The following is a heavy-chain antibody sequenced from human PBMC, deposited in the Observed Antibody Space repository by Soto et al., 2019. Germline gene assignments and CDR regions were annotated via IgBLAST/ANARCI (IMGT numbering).Heavy chain of an antibody. D-gene: IGHD6-13*01. J-gene: IGHJ4*02. CDR2: ISGSGGST. CDR1: GFAFSCHA. CDR3: AKDLAGSSSWFLFDY. V-gene: IGHV3-23*01. Sequence: GAALRPSGAGAGFAFSCHAMSWVRQAPGKGLEWVSAISGSGGSTYYADSVKGRFTISRDNSKNTLYLQMNSLRAEDTAVYYCAKDLAGSSSWFLFDYWGQGTLVTVSS.